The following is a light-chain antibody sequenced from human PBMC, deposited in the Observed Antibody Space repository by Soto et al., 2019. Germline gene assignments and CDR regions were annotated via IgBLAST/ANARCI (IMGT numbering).Light chain of an antibody. V-gene: IGKV1-6*01. J-gene: IGKJ1*01. CDR2: AAS. Sequence: AIQMTQSPSSLSASVGDRVTVTCRASQAIRSDLGWYQQKPGKAPKLLIYAASSLQSGVPSRFSGSGSGTDFTLTISSLQPEDSATYYWLQDYNYPRTFGQGTKVEIK. CDR3: LQDYNYPRT. CDR1: QAIRSD.